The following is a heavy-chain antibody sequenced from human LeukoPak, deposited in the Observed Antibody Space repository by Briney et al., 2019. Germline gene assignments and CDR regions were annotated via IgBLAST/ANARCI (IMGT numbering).Heavy chain of an antibody. V-gene: IGHV1-2*02. J-gene: IGHJ4*02. D-gene: IGHD6-13*01. CDR3: ARDYGVSSSPPFDY. CDR1: GYTFTGYY. CDR2: INPNSGGT. Sequence: EASVKVSCKASGYTFTGYYVHWVRQAPGQGLEWMGWINPNSGGTNYAQKFQGRVTMTRDTSISTAYMELSRLRSDDTAVYYCARDYGVSSSPPFDYWGQGTLVTVSS.